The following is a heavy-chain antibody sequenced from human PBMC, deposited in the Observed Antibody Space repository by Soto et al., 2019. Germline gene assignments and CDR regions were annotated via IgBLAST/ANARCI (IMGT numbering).Heavy chain of an antibody. CDR1: GFIFSDYT. CDR2: ISSSGGAI. V-gene: IGHV3-48*02. D-gene: IGHD6-13*01. CDR3: ARDHGGSTWFVGVYYFFGMDV. J-gene: IGHJ6*02. Sequence: EVQLVESGGDSVQPGGSLRLSCAASGFIFSDYTMTWVRQAPGRGLEFVSHISSSGGAIFYAESVKGRFTVSRDNAKNSLYLQMNSLRDEDTAVYFCARDHGGSTWFVGVYYFFGMDVWGQGTAVTVSS.